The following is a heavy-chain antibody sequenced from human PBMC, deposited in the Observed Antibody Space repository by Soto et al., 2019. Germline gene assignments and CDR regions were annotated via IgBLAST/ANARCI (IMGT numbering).Heavy chain of an antibody. J-gene: IGHJ6*02. CDR3: ASDITIFGVVIKPENPGHGMDV. D-gene: IGHD3-3*01. CDR1: GNTFTSYD. Sequence: GASVKVSCKASGNTFTSYDINWVRQATGHGLEWMGWINPNSGNIGYAQKFQGRVTMTRDTAIRTAYMEVSRLRSDDTAVYYCASDITIFGVVIKPENPGHGMDVWGQGTTVTVSS. CDR2: INPNSGNI. V-gene: IGHV1-8*01.